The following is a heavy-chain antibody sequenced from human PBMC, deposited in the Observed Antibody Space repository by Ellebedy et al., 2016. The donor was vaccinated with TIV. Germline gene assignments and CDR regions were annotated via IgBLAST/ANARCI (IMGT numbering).Heavy chain of an antibody. CDR2: FIHGGRP. D-gene: IGHD2-15*01. CDR3: ARGRPYCYAGRCYGGFFDS. J-gene: IGHJ4*02. Sequence: MPSETLSLTCGVSGGSFSGYYWTWIRQSPGKGLEWMAEFIHGGRPTYNPSVQSRLTISVYTSKTHFSLTLRSVTAADTAVYYCARGRPYCYAGRCYGGFFDSWGQGTLVTVSS. V-gene: IGHV4-34*12. CDR1: GGSFSGYY.